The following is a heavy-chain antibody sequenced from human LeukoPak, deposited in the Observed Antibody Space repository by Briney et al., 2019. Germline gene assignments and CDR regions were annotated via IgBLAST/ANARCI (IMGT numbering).Heavy chain of an antibody. CDR1: GYTFTSYA. J-gene: IGHJ6*03. CDR2: INAGNGNT. D-gene: IGHD6-19*01. Sequence: ASVTVSCKASGYTFTSYAMHWVRQAPGQRLEWMGWINAGNGNTKYSQAFQGRVTITRDTSASTAYMELSSLRSEDMAVYYCARAPFSSGWYIFPSPSYMDVWGKGTTVTVSS. CDR3: ARAPFSSGWYIFPSPSYMDV. V-gene: IGHV1-3*03.